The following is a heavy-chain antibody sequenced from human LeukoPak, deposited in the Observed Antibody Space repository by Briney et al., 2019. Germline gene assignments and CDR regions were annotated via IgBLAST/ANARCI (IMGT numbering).Heavy chain of an antibody. J-gene: IGHJ5*02. CDR1: GGSISSSSYY. CDR2: IYYSGST. V-gene: IGHV4-39*07. D-gene: IGHD1-1*01. Sequence: PSETLSLTCTVSGGSISSSSYYWGWIRQPPGKGLEWIGSIYYSGSTYYNPSLKSRVTISVDTSKNQFSLKLSSVTAADTAVYYCARILERRLDRQFDPWGQGTLVTVSS. CDR3: ARILERRLDRQFDP.